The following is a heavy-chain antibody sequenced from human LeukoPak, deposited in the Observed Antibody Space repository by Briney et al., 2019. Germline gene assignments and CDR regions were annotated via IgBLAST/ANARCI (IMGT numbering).Heavy chain of an antibody. Sequence: NPGGSLRLSREASGFMLNVYYMSWFRLAPGKGLEWIGYVSPTGSYTTYADSVRGRFTISRDNAKNLLFLQMNDLRTEDTAVYYCARKLGGTQCGGDCFFDHWGQGTRVAVSS. CDR3: ARKLGGTQCGGDCFFDH. CDR1: GFMLNVYY. D-gene: IGHD2-21*02. J-gene: IGHJ4*02. CDR2: VSPTGSYT. V-gene: IGHV3-11*03.